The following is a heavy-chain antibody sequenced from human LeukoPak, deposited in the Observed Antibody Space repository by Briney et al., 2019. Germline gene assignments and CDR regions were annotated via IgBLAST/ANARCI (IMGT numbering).Heavy chain of an antibody. J-gene: IGHJ4*02. CDR1: GFTFSSYD. CDR3: ARGSITGTTGYFDY. V-gene: IGHV3-13*01. Sequence: PGGSRRLSCAASGFTFSSYDMHWVRQATGKGLEWVSAIGTAGDTYYPGSVKGRFTISRENAKNSLYLQMNSLRAGDTAVYYCARGSITGTTGYFDYWGQGTLVSASS. CDR2: IGTAGDT. D-gene: IGHD1-20*01.